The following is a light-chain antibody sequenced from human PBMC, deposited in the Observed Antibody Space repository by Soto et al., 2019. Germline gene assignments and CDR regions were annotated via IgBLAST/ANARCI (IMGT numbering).Light chain of an antibody. CDR2: ASA. CDR3: QQTHRNIHS. J-gene: IGKJ2*01. Sequence: DIQMTQSPSSLSASIADTITIRCLASQNIERYLNWYQKTEGRAPQLMMLASANLERLVPSIGRWRGPFPYFTLTISSLQPEDFETYSCQQTHRNIHSFGQGTKVDI. CDR1: QNIERY. V-gene: IGKV1-39*01.